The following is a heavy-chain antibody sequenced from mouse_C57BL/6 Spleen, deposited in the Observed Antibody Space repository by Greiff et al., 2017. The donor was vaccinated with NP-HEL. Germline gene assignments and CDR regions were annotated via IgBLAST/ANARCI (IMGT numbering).Heavy chain of an antibody. V-gene: IGHV1-50*01. CDR1: GYTFTSYW. Sequence: QVQLQQPGAELVKPGASVKLSCKASGYTFTSYWMQWVKQRPGQGLEWIGAIDPSDSYTNYNQKFKGKATLTVDTSSSTAYMQLSSLISEDAAVYYCARYYYGSSYARDDWGQGTSVTVSS. CDR3: ARYYYGSSYARDD. D-gene: IGHD1-1*01. J-gene: IGHJ4*01. CDR2: IDPSDSYT.